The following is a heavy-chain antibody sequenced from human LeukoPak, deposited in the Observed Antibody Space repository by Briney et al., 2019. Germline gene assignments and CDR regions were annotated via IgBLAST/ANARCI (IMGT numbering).Heavy chain of an antibody. V-gene: IGHV1-46*01. CDR2: INPSGGDT. CDR1: GYTFTSYF. CDR3: ARDLGSLGGY. Sequence: ASVKVSCKASGYTFTSYFIHWVRQAPGQGLEWMGIINPSGGDTSYAQKFQGRVTTTRDMSTTTVYMELSSLRSEDTAVYYCARDLGSLGGYWGQGTLVTVSS. D-gene: IGHD3-16*01. J-gene: IGHJ4*02.